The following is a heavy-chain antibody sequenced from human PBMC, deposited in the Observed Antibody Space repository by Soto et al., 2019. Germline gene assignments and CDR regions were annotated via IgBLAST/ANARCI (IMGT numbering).Heavy chain of an antibody. V-gene: IGHV3-30-3*01. J-gene: IGHJ5*02. CDR1: GFTFSSYA. Sequence: QVQLVESGGGVVQPGRSLRLSCAASGFTFSSYAMHWVRQAPGKGLEWVAVISYDGSNKYYADSVKGRFTISRDNSKNTLYLQMNSLRAEDTAVYYCARRGYKHWFDPWGQGTLVTVSS. D-gene: IGHD5-12*01. CDR2: ISYDGSNK. CDR3: ARRGYKHWFDP.